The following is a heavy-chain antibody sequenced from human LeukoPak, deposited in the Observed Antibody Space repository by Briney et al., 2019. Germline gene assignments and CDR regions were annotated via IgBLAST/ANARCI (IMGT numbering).Heavy chain of an antibody. D-gene: IGHD6-13*01. CDR3: AKGGPGIAAAGRVRFDP. V-gene: IGHV3-23*01. Sequence: GGSLRLSCAASGFTFSSYAMGWVRQAPGEGLGWVSAISGSGGSTYYADSVKGRFTISRDNSKNTLYLQMNSLRAEDTAVYYCAKGGPGIAAAGRVRFDPWGQGTLVTVSS. CDR2: ISGSGGST. J-gene: IGHJ5*02. CDR1: GFTFSSYA.